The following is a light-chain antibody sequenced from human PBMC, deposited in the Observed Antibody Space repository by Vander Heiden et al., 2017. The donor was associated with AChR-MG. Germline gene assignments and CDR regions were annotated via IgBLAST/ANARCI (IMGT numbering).Light chain of an antibody. Sequence: QSALTQPASVSGSPGQSVTISCSGTSRDVGSYNIVSWYQQHPGKAPKLMIYEGRKRTSGVSNRFSGSKSGNTASLTIAGLQAEDEADYYGCSYAGSSIPAVFGGGTKLTVL. CDR2: EGR. V-gene: IGLV2-23*01. CDR3: CSYAGSSIPAV. CDR1: SRDVGSYNI. J-gene: IGLJ2*01.